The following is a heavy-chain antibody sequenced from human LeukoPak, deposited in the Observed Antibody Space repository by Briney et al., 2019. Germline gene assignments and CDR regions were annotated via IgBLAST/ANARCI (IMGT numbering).Heavy chain of an antibody. CDR3: ARSPYSGSRYLAGAFDI. V-gene: IGHV4-59*01. CDR2: IYYSGST. CDR1: GGSISSYY. Sequence: SETLSLTCTVSGGSISSYYWSWIRQPPGKGLEWIGYIYYSGSTNYNPSLKSRVTISVDTSKNQFSLKLSSVTAADTAVYYCARSPYSGSRYLAGAFDIWGQGTMVTVSS. D-gene: IGHD1-26*01. J-gene: IGHJ3*02.